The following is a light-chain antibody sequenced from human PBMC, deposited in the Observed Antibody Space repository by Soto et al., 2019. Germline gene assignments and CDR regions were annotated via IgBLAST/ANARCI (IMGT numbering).Light chain of an antibody. J-gene: IGKJ5*01. V-gene: IGKV3-20*01. CDR1: QSLITRY. CDR3: QQYVTSPT. CDR2: GAS. Sequence: EIVLTQSPGTLSLFPGERATLSCRASQSLITRYLAWYQQKPGQAPRLLIYGASSRATGIPDRFSGSGSGTDFTLTISRLEPEDFALYSCQQYVTSPTFGQGTRLEIK.